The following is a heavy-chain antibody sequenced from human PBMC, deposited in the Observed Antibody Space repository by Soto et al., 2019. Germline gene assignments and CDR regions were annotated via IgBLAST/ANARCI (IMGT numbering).Heavy chain of an antibody. CDR3: AKGGGSYTTGWYNHY. V-gene: IGHV4-4*08. D-gene: IGHD6-19*01. CDR2: IWTSGST. CDR1: GVSLSNSY. J-gene: IGHJ4*02. Sequence: QVQLQESGPGLVKPSETMSLTCTVSGVSLSNSYCSWARQPPGKGLEWIGHIWTSGSTNYNPSLRSRVTLSVDTSKNQVSLQLSSVTATDTAVYYCAKGGGSYTTGWYNHYWGQGTLVTVSS.